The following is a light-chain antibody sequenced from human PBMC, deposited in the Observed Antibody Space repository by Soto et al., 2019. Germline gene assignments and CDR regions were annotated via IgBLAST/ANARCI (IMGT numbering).Light chain of an antibody. J-gene: IGLJ3*02. CDR1: SSDVGGYNS. V-gene: IGLV2-8*01. CDR3: SSYAGSGNWV. Sequence: QSALTQPPSASGSPGQSVTISCTGASSDVGGYNSVSWYQQHPGKAPKLIISEVNSGVPDRFSGSKSGNTASLTVSGLQAEDEADYYCSSYAGSGNWVLGGGTKLTVL. CDR2: EV.